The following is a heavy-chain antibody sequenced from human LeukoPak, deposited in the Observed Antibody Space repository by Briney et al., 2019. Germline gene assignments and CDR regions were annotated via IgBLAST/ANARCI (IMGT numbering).Heavy chain of an antibody. Sequence: SVKVSCKASGYTFTGYYMHWVRQAPGQGLEWMGRINPNSGGTNYAQKFQGRVTMTRDTSISTAYMELSRLRSDDTAVYYCARAFGTYSDTFDIWGQGTMVTVSS. D-gene: IGHD1-26*01. CDR2: INPNSGGT. CDR3: ARAFGTYSDTFDI. J-gene: IGHJ3*02. V-gene: IGHV1-2*06. CDR1: GYTFTGYY.